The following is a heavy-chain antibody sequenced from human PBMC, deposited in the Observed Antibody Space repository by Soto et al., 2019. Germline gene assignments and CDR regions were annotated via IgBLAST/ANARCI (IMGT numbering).Heavy chain of an antibody. CDR3: ARHRDCSGGSCCPGYGMDV. Sequence: QVQLQESGPGLVKPSQTLSLTCTVSGGSISSGDYYWSWIRQPPGKGMEWIGYIYYSGSTYYNPSLKSRVTISVDTSKNQFSLKLSSVTAADTAVYYCARHRDCSGGSCCPGYGMDVWGQGTTVTVSS. CDR1: GGSISSGDYY. CDR2: IYYSGST. V-gene: IGHV4-30-4*01. J-gene: IGHJ6*02. D-gene: IGHD2-15*01.